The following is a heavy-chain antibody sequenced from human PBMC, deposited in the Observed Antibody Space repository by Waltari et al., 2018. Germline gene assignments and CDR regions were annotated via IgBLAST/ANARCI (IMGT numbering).Heavy chain of an antibody. J-gene: IGHJ4*02. D-gene: IGHD2-15*01. CDR1: GFTFSRFG. Sequence: QVQLVESGGGVVQPGRSLRLPCAASGFTFSRFGMPWVRQAPGKGLGWVAVIWHDGSNEYYVDSVKGRFTISRDNSKNTLYLQMNSLRAEDSAVYYCASQSTTLFDYWGQGTLVTVSS. V-gene: IGHV3-33*01. CDR3: ASQSTTLFDY. CDR2: IWHDGSNE.